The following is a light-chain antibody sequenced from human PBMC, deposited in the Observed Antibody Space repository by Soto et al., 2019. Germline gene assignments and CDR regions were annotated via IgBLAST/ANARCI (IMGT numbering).Light chain of an antibody. CDR2: DAS. Sequence: EIVMTQSPATLSLSPGERATLSCRASQTIDNTLAWYQRKPGQAPRLLIYDASTRATGVPARFSGSGSGTDFTLTISSLQSEDFAVYYCQQYHDWVTFGGGTKVEI. V-gene: IGKV3-15*01. J-gene: IGKJ4*01. CDR3: QQYHDWVT. CDR1: QTIDNT.